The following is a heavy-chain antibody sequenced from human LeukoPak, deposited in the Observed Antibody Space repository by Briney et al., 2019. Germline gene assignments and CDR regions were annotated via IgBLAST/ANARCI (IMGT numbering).Heavy chain of an antibody. D-gene: IGHD6-13*01. J-gene: IGHJ6*03. CDR2: MNPNSGNT. Sequence: ASVKVSCKASGYTFTSYGISWVRQAPGQGLEWMGWMNPNSGNTGYAQKFQGRVTMTRNTSISTAYMELSSLRSEDTAVYYCARLGIGSSFDYYYYYMDVWGKGTTVTVSS. CDR1: GYTFTSYG. V-gene: IGHV1-8*02. CDR3: ARLGIGSSFDYYYYYMDV.